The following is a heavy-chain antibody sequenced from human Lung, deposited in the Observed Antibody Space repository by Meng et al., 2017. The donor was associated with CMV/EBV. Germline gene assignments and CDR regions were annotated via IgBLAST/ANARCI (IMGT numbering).Heavy chain of an antibody. J-gene: IGHJ6*02. Sequence: SETLSLXCDAQGGSSSGYYWTWIPQPPGKGLEWMGEINHSGSTNSNPSLKSRVTISVDTSKNQFSLKMRSVTAADTGVYYCARTTYEFWSGRYYDYYYGMDVWGQGTXVTVSS. CDR1: GGSSSGYY. CDR2: INHSGST. D-gene: IGHD3-3*01. CDR3: ARTTYEFWSGRYYDYYYGMDV. V-gene: IGHV4-34*01.